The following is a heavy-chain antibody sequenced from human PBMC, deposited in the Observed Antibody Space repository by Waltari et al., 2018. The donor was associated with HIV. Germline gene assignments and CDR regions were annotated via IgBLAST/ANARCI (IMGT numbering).Heavy chain of an antibody. CDR2: INAGNGNT. CDR1: GYSFTSYA. CDR3: ARDYLPHTVPVRWYNWFDP. Sequence: QVQLVQSGAEVKKPGASVKVSCKASGYSFTSYAMHWARQAPGQRLKWRGWINAGNGNTKNSQKFQGRVTITRDTSASTAYMRLSSLRSEDTAVYYCARDYLPHTVPVRWYNWFDPWGQGTQVTVSS. J-gene: IGHJ5*02. D-gene: IGHD3-10*01. V-gene: IGHV1-3*01.